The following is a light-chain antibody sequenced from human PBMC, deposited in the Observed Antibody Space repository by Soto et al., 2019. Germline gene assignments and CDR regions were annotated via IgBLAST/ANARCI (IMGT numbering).Light chain of an antibody. J-gene: IGKJ3*01. CDR2: DSS. V-gene: IGKV1-39*01. CDR1: QSISTY. CDR3: QQRSNWPPFT. Sequence: DIQMTHSPSSLSASVGDRITITFRSSQSISTYLNWYQQKPGEAPTLLVYDSSTLQSGVPSRFSGSGSGTDFTLTISSLEPEDFAVYYCQQRSNWPPFTFGPGTKVDIK.